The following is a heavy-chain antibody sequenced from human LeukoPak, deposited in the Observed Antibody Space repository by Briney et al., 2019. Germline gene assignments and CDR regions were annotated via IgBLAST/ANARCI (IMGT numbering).Heavy chain of an antibody. CDR3: ARKTYYYDSGSYSKSYYFDY. V-gene: IGHV3-7*02. J-gene: IGHJ4*02. Sequence: PGGSLRLSCTASGFTFGTYWMSWVRQAPGKGLEWVANIKQDGSDKYYVDSVKGRFTISRDNAKNSLFLQLNSLRAEDTAVYYCARKTYYYDSGSYSKSYYFDYWGQGTLVTVSS. CDR1: GFTFGTYW. CDR2: IKQDGSDK. D-gene: IGHD3-10*01.